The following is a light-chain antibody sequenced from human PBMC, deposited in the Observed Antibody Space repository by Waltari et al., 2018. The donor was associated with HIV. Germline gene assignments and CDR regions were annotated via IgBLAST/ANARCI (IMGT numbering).Light chain of an antibody. CDR2: DAS. Sequence: TVMTQSPGTLSVSPGERATLSCRASQSVSNHLAWYQQKPGEAPRLLIYDASDRATGVPAWFRGSGAGKEFTLTISSLQSEDVAVYFCQQYKDWPPWTFGQGTKGE. J-gene: IGKJ1*01. CDR3: QQYKDWPPWT. V-gene: IGKV3-15*01. CDR1: QSVSNH.